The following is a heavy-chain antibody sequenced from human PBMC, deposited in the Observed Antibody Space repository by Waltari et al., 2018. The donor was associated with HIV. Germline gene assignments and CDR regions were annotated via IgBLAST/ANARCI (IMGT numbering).Heavy chain of an antibody. CDR1: GGSFSGYY. J-gene: IGHJ5*02. Sequence: VQLPQWGAGLLRPSETLSLTRAVYGGSFSGYYCSWIRQPPGKGLEWIGESNHSGSTNYNPSLKRRVTISVDTSKNQFSLRLSSVTAADTAVYYCARHGLGRGRWFDPWGQGTLVTVSS. V-gene: IGHV4-34*01. D-gene: IGHD2-2*03. CDR2: SNHSGST. CDR3: ARHGLGRGRWFDP.